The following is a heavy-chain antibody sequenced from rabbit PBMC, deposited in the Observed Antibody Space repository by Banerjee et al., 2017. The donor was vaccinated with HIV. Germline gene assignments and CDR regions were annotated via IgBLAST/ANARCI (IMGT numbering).Heavy chain of an antibody. CDR2: IDPVFGSI. CDR1: GFDFSNYG. Sequence: QEHLVESGGGLVQPGGSLKVSCKASGFDFSNYGVSWVRQAPGKGLEWIGYIDPVFGSIHYASWVNGRFTISDHNAQNTLYLQLNSLTAADTATYFCARDPIPMAGVSYDLWGPGTLVTVS. V-gene: IGHV1S47*01. J-gene: IGHJ4*01. D-gene: IGHD4-1*01. CDR3: ARDPIPMAGVSYDL.